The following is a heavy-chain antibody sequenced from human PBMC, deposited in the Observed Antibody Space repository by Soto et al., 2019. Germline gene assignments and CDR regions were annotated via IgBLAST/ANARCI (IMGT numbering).Heavy chain of an antibody. Sequence: PXXTLSLPCAVYGGSFSGYYWRWILQPPGKGLEWIGYIYYSGSTYYNPSLKSRVTISVDTSKNQFSLKLSSVTAADTAVYYCARVGGFGATTIDYWGQGTLVTVS. J-gene: IGHJ4*02. CDR2: IYYSGST. CDR1: GGSFSGYY. V-gene: IGHV4-30-4*01. D-gene: IGHD3-10*01. CDR3: ARVGGFGATTIDY.